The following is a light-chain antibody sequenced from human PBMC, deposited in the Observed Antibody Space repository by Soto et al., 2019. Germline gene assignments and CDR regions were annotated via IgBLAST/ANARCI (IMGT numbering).Light chain of an antibody. J-gene: IGLJ1*01. V-gene: IGLV2-14*01. Sequence: QSVLTQPASVSGSPGQSITISCTGTSSDVGGYNYVSWYQQHPDKAPKLMIYDVSNRPSGVSNRFSGSKSDNTASLTISGLQAEDEADYYCSSYTSTSLYVFGTGTKLTVL. CDR3: SSYTSTSLYV. CDR2: DVS. CDR1: SSDVGGYNY.